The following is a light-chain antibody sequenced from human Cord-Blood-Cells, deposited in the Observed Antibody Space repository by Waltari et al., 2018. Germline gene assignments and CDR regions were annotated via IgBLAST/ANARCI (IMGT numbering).Light chain of an antibody. CDR2: NVS. CDR1: SSDVGGYNY. Sequence: QSVLTQPASVSGSPGQSITISCTGTSSDVGGYNYVYWYQQHPGKAPKLMIYNVSNRPARVSNRFSGSTSGNAASLTISGLQAEDEADYYCSSYTSSNTWVFGGETKLTVL. J-gene: IGLJ3*02. V-gene: IGLV2-14*03. CDR3: SSYTSSNTWV.